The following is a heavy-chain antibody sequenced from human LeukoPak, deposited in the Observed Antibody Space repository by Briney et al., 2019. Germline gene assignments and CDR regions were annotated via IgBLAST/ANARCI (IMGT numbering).Heavy chain of an antibody. CDR2: INPNSRST. CDR1: GYTFITYY. D-gene: IGHD4-17*01. V-gene: IGHV1-46*01. J-gene: IGHJ4*02. CDR3: ARIPDDYGDYEIAY. Sequence: ASVKVSCKASGYTFITYYMHWVRQAPGQGLEWMGIINPNSRSTLYAQKFQGRVTMTRDTSTSTVYMELSSLRSEDTAVYYCARIPDDYGDYEIAYWGQGTLVTVSS.